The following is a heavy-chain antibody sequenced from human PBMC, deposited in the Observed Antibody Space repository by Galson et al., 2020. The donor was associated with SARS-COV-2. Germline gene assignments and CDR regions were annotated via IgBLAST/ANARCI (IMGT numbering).Heavy chain of an antibody. V-gene: IGHV5-51*01. Sequence: KIGESLKISCKGSGYSFTSYWIGWVRQMPGKGLEWMGIIYPGDSDTRYSPSFQGQVTISADKSISTAYLQWSSLKASDTAMYYCARHRREYSSGWYYYYGMDVWGQGTTVTVSS. J-gene: IGHJ6*02. D-gene: IGHD6-19*01. CDR3: ARHRREYSSGWYYYYGMDV. CDR2: IYPGDSDT. CDR1: GYSFTSYW.